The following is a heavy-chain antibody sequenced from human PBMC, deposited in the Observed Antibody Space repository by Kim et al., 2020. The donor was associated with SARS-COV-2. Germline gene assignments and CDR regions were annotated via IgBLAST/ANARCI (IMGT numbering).Heavy chain of an antibody. D-gene: IGHD3-9*01. Sequence: SETLSLTCTVSGGSVSSGSYYWSWIRQPPGKGLEWIGYIYYSGSTNYNPSLKSRVTISVDTSKNQFSLKLSSVTAADTAVYYCARDKSPILTGYYSDGMDVWGQGTTVTVSS. CDR1: GGSVSSGSYY. CDR2: IYYSGST. CDR3: ARDKSPILTGYYSDGMDV. V-gene: IGHV4-61*01. J-gene: IGHJ6*02.